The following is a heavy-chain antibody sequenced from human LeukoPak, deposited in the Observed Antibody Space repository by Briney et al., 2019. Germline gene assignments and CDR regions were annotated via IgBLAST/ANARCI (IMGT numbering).Heavy chain of an antibody. D-gene: IGHD3-22*01. CDR1: GYTLTELS. V-gene: IGHV1-24*01. Sequence: GASVKVSCKVSGYTLTELSMHWVRQAPGKGLEWMGGFDPEDGETIYAQKFQGRVTMTEDISTDTAYMELSSLRSEDTAVYYCATVPSNYYDSSGYYYRDYWGQGTLVTVSS. J-gene: IGHJ4*02. CDR2: FDPEDGET. CDR3: ATVPSNYYDSSGYYYRDY.